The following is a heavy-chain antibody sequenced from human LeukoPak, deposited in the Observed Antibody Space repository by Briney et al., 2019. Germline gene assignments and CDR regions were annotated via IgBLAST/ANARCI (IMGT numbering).Heavy chain of an antibody. CDR2: ISDDGSNK. Sequence: RSLRLSCAASGFSFSSYAKHWVRQAPGKGLGWVAVISDDGSNKYYADSVKGRFTISRDNSKNTLYLQMNSLRAEDTAVYYCARDARFDCTYFDYWGQGTLVTVSS. CDR1: GFSFSSYA. J-gene: IGHJ4*02. CDR3: ARDARFDCTYFDY. V-gene: IGHV3-30-3*01. D-gene: IGHD2-21*01.